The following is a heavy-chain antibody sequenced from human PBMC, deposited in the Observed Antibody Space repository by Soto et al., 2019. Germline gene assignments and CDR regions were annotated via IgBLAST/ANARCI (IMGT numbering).Heavy chain of an antibody. Sequence: QVQLEESGGGVVQSGRSLRLSCAASGFTFSRHGMHWVRQAPGKGLEWVAVIWYDGSNKYNTDSVKGRFTISRDNSKNTLYLQMDSLRAEDTAVYHCARANYGSGSNYYYGMDVWGQGTTVTVSS. V-gene: IGHV3-33*01. J-gene: IGHJ6*02. D-gene: IGHD3-10*01. CDR2: IWYDGSNK. CDR1: GFTFSRHG. CDR3: ARANYGSGSNYYYGMDV.